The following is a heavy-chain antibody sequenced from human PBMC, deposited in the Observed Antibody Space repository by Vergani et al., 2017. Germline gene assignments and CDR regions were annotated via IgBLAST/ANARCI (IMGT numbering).Heavy chain of an antibody. CDR2: IYWDDDK. Sequence: QITLKESGPTLVKPTQTLTLTCTFSGFSLSTSGVGVGWIRQPPGKALEWLALIYWDDDKRYSPSLKSRLTITKYTSKNQVVLTMTNMDPVDTATYYCAHMRYCSSTSCRYYYYYMDVWGKGTTVTVSS. J-gene: IGHJ6*03. V-gene: IGHV2-5*02. D-gene: IGHD2-2*01. CDR1: GFSLSTSGVG. CDR3: AHMRYCSSTSCRYYYYYMDV.